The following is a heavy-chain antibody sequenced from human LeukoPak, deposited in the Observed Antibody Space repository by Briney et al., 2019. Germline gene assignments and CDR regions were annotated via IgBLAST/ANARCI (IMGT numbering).Heavy chain of an antibody. Sequence: GGSLRLSFAASGFTFSSYEMNWVRQAPGKGLEWVSYISSSGSTKYYADSVKGRVTISRDNAQNSLYLQMSSLRDEDTAVYYCARADENFDVWGQGTLVTVSS. CDR3: ARADENFDV. V-gene: IGHV3-48*03. J-gene: IGHJ4*02. CDR1: GFTFSSYE. CDR2: ISSSGSTK.